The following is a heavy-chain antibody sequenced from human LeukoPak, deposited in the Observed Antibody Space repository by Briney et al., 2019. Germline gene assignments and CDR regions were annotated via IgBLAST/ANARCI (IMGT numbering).Heavy chain of an antibody. J-gene: IGHJ4*02. D-gene: IGHD3-22*01. CDR2: ISGSGTNT. CDR1: GFTFSSYA. Sequence: GGSLRLSCAASGFTFSSYAMIWVRQAPGKGLEWVSGISGSGTNTYYADSVKGRFTISRDNSKNTLYLQMNSLRAEDTAAYYCAKGTYDSRGHFDYWGQGTLVSVSS. V-gene: IGHV3-23*01. CDR3: AKGTYDSRGHFDY.